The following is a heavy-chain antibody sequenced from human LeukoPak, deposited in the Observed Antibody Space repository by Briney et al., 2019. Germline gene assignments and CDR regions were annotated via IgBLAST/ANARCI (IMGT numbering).Heavy chain of an antibody. V-gene: IGHV4-34*01. Sequence: SETLSLACAVYGGSFSNYYWSWIRQPPGKGLEWIGEINHSGSTNYNPSLKSRVTISVDTSKNQFSLNLNSVTAADTAVYYCAREPRGAVAVDYWGQGTLVTVSS. D-gene: IGHD6-19*01. CDR3: AREPRGAVAVDY. CDR2: INHSGST. CDR1: GGSFSNYY. J-gene: IGHJ4*02.